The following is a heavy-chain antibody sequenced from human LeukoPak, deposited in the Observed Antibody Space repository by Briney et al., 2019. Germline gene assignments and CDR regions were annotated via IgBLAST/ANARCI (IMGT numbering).Heavy chain of an antibody. CDR3: ASSPNLNWFDP. Sequence: PSETLSLTCAAYGGSFSGYYWSWIRQPPGKGLEWIGEINHSGSTNYNPSLKSRVTISGDTSKNQFSLKLSSVTAADTAVYYCASSPNLNWFDPWGQGTLVTVSS. CDR1: GGSFSGYY. J-gene: IGHJ5*02. CDR2: INHSGST. V-gene: IGHV4-34*01.